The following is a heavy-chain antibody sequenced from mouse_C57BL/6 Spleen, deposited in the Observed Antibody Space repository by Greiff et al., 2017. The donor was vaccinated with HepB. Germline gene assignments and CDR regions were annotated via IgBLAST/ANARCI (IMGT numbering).Heavy chain of an antibody. Sequence: EVQVVESGPVLVKPGASVKMSCKASGYTFTDYYMNWVKQSHGKSLEWIGVINPYNGGTSYNQKFKGKATLTVDKSSSTAYMELNSLTSEDSAVYYCARSSNYFFDYWGQGTTLTVSS. CDR1: GYTFTDYY. CDR3: ARSSNYFFDY. D-gene: IGHD2-5*01. CDR2: INPYNGGT. J-gene: IGHJ2*01. V-gene: IGHV1-19*01.